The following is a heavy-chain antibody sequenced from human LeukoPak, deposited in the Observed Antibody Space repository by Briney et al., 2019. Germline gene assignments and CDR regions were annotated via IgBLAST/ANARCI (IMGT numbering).Heavy chain of an antibody. V-gene: IGHV1-24*01. Sequence: ASVKVSCKVSGYTLTELSMHWVRQAPGKGLEWMGGFDPEDGETIYAQKFQGRVTMTEDTSTDTAYMELSSLRSEDTAVYYCAKGIPLSSGSYHDFDYWGQGTLVTVSS. J-gene: IGHJ4*02. D-gene: IGHD1-26*01. CDR3: AKGIPLSSGSYHDFDY. CDR2: FDPEDGET. CDR1: GYTLTELS.